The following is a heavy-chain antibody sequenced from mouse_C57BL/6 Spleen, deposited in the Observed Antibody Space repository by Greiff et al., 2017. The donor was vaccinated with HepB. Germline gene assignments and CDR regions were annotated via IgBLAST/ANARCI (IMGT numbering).Heavy chain of an antibody. D-gene: IGHD1-1*01. CDR2: IYPGSGST. V-gene: IGHV1-55*01. J-gene: IGHJ2*01. CDR1: GYTFTSYW. CDR3: ARDYGSSVDY. Sequence: LQPGAELVKPGASVKMSCKASGYTFTSYWITWVKQRPGQGLAWIGDIYPGSGSTNYNEKFKSKATLTVDTSSSTAYMQLSSLTSEDSAVYYCARDYGSSVDYWGQGTTLTVSS.